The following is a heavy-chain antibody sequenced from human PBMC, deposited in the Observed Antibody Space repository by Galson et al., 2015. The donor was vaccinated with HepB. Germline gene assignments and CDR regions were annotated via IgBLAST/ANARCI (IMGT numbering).Heavy chain of an antibody. Sequence: SLRLSCAASGFTFSSYSMNWVRQAPGKGLEWVSYISSSSSTIYYADSVKGRFTISRDNAKNSLYLQMNSLRAEDTAVYYWARRPRWELTYYYYYGMDVWGQGTTVTVSS. CDR2: ISSSSSTI. D-gene: IGHD1-26*01. J-gene: IGHJ6*02. V-gene: IGHV3-48*04. CDR3: ARRPRWELTYYYYYGMDV. CDR1: GFTFSSYS.